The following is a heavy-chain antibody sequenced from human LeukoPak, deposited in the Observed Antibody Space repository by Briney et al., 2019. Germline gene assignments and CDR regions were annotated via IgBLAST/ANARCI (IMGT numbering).Heavy chain of an antibody. CDR3: ARRTYSSGWQPYYYMDV. V-gene: IGHV3-11*01. Sequence: DSVKGRFTISGDNAKNSLYLQMNSLRAEDTAVYYCARRTYSSGWQPYYYMDVWGKGTTVTISS. J-gene: IGHJ6*03. D-gene: IGHD6-19*01.